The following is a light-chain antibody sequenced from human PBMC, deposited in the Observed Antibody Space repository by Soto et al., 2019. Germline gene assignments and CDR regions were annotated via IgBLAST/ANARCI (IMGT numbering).Light chain of an antibody. J-gene: IGKJ3*01. V-gene: IGKV3-20*01. Sequence: EIVLTQSPGTLSLSPGERATLSCRASQSVSSSYLAWHQQKPGQAPRLLIYGASSRAPGIPDRFSGRGSGTDFTLIISRLEPEDFAVYSCQQYGSSPFTFGPGTKVDIK. CDR2: GAS. CDR1: QSVSSSY. CDR3: QQYGSSPFT.